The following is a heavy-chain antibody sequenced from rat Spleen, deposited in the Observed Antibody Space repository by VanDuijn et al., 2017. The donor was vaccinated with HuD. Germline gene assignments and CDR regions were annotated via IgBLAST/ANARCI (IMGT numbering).Heavy chain of an antibody. D-gene: IGHD1-1*01. CDR3: ARQGTRWYYFDY. V-gene: IGHV5-29*01. Sequence: EVQLVESDGGLVQPGRSLKLSCAASGFTFSDYYMAWVRQAPTKGLEWVATISYDNYSTYYRDSVKGRFTISRNNAKDTLPLQMDSLKSEDTATYYCARQGTRWYYFDYWGQGVMVTVSS. CDR2: ISYDNYST. CDR1: GFTFSDYY. J-gene: IGHJ2*01.